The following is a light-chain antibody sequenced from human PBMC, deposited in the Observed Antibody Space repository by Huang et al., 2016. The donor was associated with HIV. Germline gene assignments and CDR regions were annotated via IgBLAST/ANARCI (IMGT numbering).Light chain of an antibody. J-gene: IGKJ4*01. Sequence: DIQMTQSPSSLSASVGDRVTITCRASQGISNSLAWYQQKPGKAPKLLLYAASRLESGVPSRISGRGAGTDYTLTISSLQPEDFATYYCQQYYSIPTFGGGTKVEIK. CDR2: AAS. V-gene: IGKV1-NL1*01. CDR3: QQYYSIPT. CDR1: QGISNS.